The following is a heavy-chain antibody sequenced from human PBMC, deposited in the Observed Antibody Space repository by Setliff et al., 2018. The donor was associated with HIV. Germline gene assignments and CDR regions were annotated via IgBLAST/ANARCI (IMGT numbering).Heavy chain of an antibody. Sequence: GGSLRLSCAVSGFTVSDNHMTWVRQAPGKGLEWVSFIYSDGRRYYADSVQGRFTISRDDSKNMLYLQMDSLRVDDTAAYYCAKGVKWLDPWGQGTLVTVSS. V-gene: IGHV3-53*01. CDR2: IYSDGRR. CDR3: AKGVKWLDP. D-gene: IGHD2-21*01. J-gene: IGHJ5*02. CDR1: GFTVSDNH.